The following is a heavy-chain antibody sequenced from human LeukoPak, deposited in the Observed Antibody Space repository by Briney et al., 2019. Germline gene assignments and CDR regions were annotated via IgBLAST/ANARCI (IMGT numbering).Heavy chain of an antibody. Sequence: GGSLRPSCAASGFTFSSYAMNWVRQAPGKGLEWVSAISSSGSSTYYADSVKGRFTISRDNSKNTLYLQMNSLRAEDTAVYYCAKDRGQLVPKYNWFDPWGQGTLVTVSS. CDR2: ISSSGSST. V-gene: IGHV3-23*01. CDR3: AKDRGQLVPKYNWFDP. CDR1: GFTFSSYA. D-gene: IGHD6-6*01. J-gene: IGHJ5*02.